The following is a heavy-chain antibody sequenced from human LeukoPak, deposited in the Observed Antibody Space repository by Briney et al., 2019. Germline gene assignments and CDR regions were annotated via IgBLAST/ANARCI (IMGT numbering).Heavy chain of an antibody. D-gene: IGHD3-10*01. J-gene: IGHJ4*02. Sequence: SEKGSCKASGGTFSSYAISWVRQAPGQGLEWMGGIIPILGIANYAQKFQGRVTITADKSTSTAYMELSSLRSEDTAVYYCARDPAWFGELIFDYWGQGTLVTVSS. CDR2: IIPILGIA. CDR3: ARDPAWFGELIFDY. CDR1: GGTFSSYA. V-gene: IGHV1-69*04.